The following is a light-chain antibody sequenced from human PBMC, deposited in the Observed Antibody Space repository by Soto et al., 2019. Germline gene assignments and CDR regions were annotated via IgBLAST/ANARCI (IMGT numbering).Light chain of an antibody. J-gene: IGKJ4*01. Sequence: EIVLTQSPGTLSLSPGERATLSCRASQSVTSPFLAWYQQKPGQPPRLLIYSTSGRATGIPDRFSGSGSGTDFTLTISSLEPEDSAVYYCQQRSNWPPTFGGGTKVEIK. CDR2: STS. CDR1: QSVTSPF. V-gene: IGKV3D-20*02. CDR3: QQRSNWPPT.